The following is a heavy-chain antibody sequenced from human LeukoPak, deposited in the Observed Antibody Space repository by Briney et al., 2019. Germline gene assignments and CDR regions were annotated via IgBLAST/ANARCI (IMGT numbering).Heavy chain of an antibody. CDR2: IKKDETEK. CDR3: ARDLRSGWHWPLTGDFDY. V-gene: IGHV3-7*03. CDR1: GFTFSNFW. J-gene: IGHJ4*02. Sequence: GGSLSLSSTASGFTFSNFWRGWVRQAPGKGWKGGANIKKDETEKFYLGSVKGRFTISRDNAKNSLYLQMNSLRVEDTALYYCARDLRSGWHWPLTGDFDYWGQGTLVTVSS. D-gene: IGHD6-19*01.